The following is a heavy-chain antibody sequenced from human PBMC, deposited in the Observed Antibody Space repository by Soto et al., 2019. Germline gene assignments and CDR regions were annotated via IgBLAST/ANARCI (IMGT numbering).Heavy chain of an antibody. CDR3: VKSQFSDSGGYPLAS. V-gene: IGHV3-30*18. Sequence: QVQLVESGGGVVQPGRSLRLSCAASGFRFSTYAMHWVRQAPGKGLEWVAVISYDESDKLYADSVKGRFTISKDNTKNTLYLQMNSLRVEDTALYYCVKSQFSDSGGYPLASWGQGTLGTVSS. CDR2: ISYDESDK. CDR1: GFRFSTYA. D-gene: IGHD3-22*01. J-gene: IGHJ4*02.